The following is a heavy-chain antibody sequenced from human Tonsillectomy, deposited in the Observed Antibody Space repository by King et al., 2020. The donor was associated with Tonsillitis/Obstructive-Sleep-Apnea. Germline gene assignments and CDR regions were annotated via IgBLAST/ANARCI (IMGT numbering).Heavy chain of an antibody. D-gene: IGHD4-17*01. V-gene: IGHV3-30*03. J-gene: IGHJ4*02. Sequence: VQLVESGGGVVQPGRSLRLSCAASGFTFSSYGMHWVRQAPGKGLEWVAVISYDGSNKYYADSGKGRFTISRDNSKNTLYLQMNSLRAEDTAVYYCATFSYGDLDYWGQGTLVTVSS. CDR2: ISYDGSNK. CDR3: ATFSYGDLDY. CDR1: GFTFSSYG.